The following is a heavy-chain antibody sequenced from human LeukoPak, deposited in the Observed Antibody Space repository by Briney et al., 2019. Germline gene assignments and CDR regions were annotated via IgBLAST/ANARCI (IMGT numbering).Heavy chain of an antibody. CDR1: GFTVSSNH. Sequence: GGSLRLSCAASGFTVSSNHMSWVRQAPGKGLEWVSVIYSGGSTYYADSVKGRFTISRDNSKNTLYLQMSSLRAEDTAVYYCASNDILTGSYWGQGTLVTVSS. CDR3: ASNDILTGSY. D-gene: IGHD3-9*01. CDR2: IYSGGST. J-gene: IGHJ4*02. V-gene: IGHV3-53*01.